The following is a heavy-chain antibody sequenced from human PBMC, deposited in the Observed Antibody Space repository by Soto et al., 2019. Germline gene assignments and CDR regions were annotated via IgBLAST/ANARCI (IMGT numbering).Heavy chain of an antibody. CDR3: ARESRDAATGIDY. V-gene: IGHV1-2*02. J-gene: IGHJ4*02. CDR2: INPQTGGT. D-gene: IGHD5-18*01. Sequence: ASVKVSCKASGYTFTGYYIHWVREAPGQGLEWMGWINPQTGGTSYGQKFQGRVTLSRDTSINTAYLELSRLRFDDAAVYYCARESRDAATGIDYWGQGTLVTVSS. CDR1: GYTFTGYY.